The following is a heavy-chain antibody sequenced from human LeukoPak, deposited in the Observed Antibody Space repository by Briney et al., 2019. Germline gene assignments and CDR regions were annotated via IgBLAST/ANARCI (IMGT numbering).Heavy chain of an antibody. V-gene: IGHV4-34*01. Sequence: PSETLSLTCAVYGGSFSGYYWSWIRQPPGKGLEWIGEINHSGSTNYNPSLKSRVTISVDRSKNQFSLKLSSVTAADTAVYYCARGGVVVVAATQRTYDWFDPWGQGTLVTVSS. D-gene: IGHD2-15*01. J-gene: IGHJ5*02. CDR3: ARGGVVVVAATQRTYDWFDP. CDR1: GGSFSGYY. CDR2: INHSGST.